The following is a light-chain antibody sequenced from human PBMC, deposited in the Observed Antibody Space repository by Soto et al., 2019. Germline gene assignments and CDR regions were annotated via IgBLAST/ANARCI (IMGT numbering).Light chain of an antibody. J-gene: IGKJ1*01. CDR2: GAS. Sequence: EIVLTQSPGTLPLSPGERATLSCRAGHTISDNYIAWYQQKPGQAPRLLISGASSRAAGVPDRFIGSGFATDLSLIISRLEPEDFAVYFCQQYGSAPRTFGLGTKVVLK. V-gene: IGKV3-20*01. CDR1: HTISDNY. CDR3: QQYGSAPRT.